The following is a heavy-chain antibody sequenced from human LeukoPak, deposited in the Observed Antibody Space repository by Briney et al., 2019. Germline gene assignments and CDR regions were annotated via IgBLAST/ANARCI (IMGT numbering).Heavy chain of an antibody. V-gene: IGHV3-7*01. J-gene: IGHJ3*02. CDR1: GFTFSSYW. Sequence: PGGSLRLSCAASGFTFSSYWMSWVRQAPGKGLEWVANIKQDGSEKYYVDSVKGRFTISRDNAKNSLYLQMNSLRAEDTAVYYCFVVVVAAHDGAFDIWGQGTRVTVSS. CDR3: FVVVVAAHDGAFDI. CDR2: IKQDGSEK. D-gene: IGHD2-15*01.